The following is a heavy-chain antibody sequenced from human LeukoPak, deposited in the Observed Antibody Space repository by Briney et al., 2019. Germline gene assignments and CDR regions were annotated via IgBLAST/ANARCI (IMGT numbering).Heavy chain of an antibody. D-gene: IGHD1-26*01. CDR3: AKNHGSYYVFDY. Sequence: PGGSLRLSCAASGFGFSNYWMSWVRQAPGKGLEWVANIKQDGSEKYYVDSVKGRFTISRHDAKNSLYLQMNSLRAEDTAVYHCAKNHGSYYVFDYWGQGTLVTVSS. V-gene: IGHV3-7*01. J-gene: IGHJ4*02. CDR2: IKQDGSEK. CDR1: GFGFSNYW.